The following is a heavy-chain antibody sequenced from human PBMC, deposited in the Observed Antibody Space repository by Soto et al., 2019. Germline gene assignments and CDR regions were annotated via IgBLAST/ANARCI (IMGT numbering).Heavy chain of an antibody. V-gene: IGHV3-23*01. CDR3: AKSNVVMLSASSWFDP. Sequence: GGSLRLSCVASGFTFSTFAMTWVRQAPGKGLEWVSGISGSGGSTYYADSVRGRFTISRDNSKNTLFLQMNSLRGEDTAVYYCAKSNVVMLSASSWFDPWGQGTLVTVSS. J-gene: IGHJ5*02. CDR2: ISGSGGST. CDR1: GFTFSTFA. D-gene: IGHD2-8*01.